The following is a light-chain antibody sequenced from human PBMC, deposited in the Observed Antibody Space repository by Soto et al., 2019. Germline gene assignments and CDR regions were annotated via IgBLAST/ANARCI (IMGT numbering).Light chain of an antibody. J-gene: IGKJ1*01. V-gene: IGKV1-5*03. Sequence: DIQMTQSPSTLSASVGDRVTITCRASQSISDSLAWYQQKPGKDPKLLIYEASTLKSGVPSRFSGSRSGTEYTLTISSLQPDDFAIYYCQQYNGYWTFGQGTKVEIK. CDR2: EAS. CDR1: QSISDS. CDR3: QQYNGYWT.